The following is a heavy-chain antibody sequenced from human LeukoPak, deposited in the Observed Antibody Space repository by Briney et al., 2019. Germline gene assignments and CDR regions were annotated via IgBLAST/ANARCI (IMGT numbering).Heavy chain of an antibody. J-gene: IGHJ4*02. V-gene: IGHV4-59*01. CDR2: IYYGGST. D-gene: IGHD6-19*01. CDR3: ARTAVAGTFDY. CDR1: GGSISSYY. Sequence: SETLFLTCTVSGGSISSYYWSWIRQPPGKGLEWIGYIYYGGSTNYNPSLKSRVTISVDTSKNQFSLKLSSVTAADTAVYYCARTAVAGTFDYWGQGTLVTVSS.